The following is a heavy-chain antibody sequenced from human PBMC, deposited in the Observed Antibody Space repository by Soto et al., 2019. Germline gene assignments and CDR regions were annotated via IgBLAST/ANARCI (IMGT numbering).Heavy chain of an antibody. V-gene: IGHV3-30-3*01. Sequence: PGGSLRLSCAASGFTFSSYAMHWVRQAPGKGLEWVAVISYDGSNKYYADSVKGRFTISRDNSKNTLYLQMNSLRAEDTAVYYCARNLAVAGIGIDYWGQGTLVTVSS. CDR1: GFTFSSYA. J-gene: IGHJ4*02. CDR3: ARNLAVAGIGIDY. CDR2: ISYDGSNK. D-gene: IGHD6-19*01.